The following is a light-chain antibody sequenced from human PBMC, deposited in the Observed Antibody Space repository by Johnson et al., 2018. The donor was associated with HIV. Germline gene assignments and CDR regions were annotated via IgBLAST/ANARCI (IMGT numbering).Light chain of an antibody. V-gene: IGLV1-51*01. CDR2: DNN. CDR3: GTWDSSLSAHYV. CDR1: SSNIGNNF. J-gene: IGLJ1*01. Sequence: QSVLTQPPSVSAAPGQRVTRSYSGSSSNIGNNFVSWFRQLPLRAPKVLIYDNNKRPSGIPDRFSGSKSGTSATLAITGLQTGDEADYYCGTWDSSLSAHYVFGTGT.